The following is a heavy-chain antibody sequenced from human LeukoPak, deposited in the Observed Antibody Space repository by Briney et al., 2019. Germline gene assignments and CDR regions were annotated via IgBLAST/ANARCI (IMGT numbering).Heavy chain of an antibody. CDR3: ARVAKQLVFYFDY. CDR2: IYYSGST. Sequence: SETLSLTCTVSGGSISSYYWSWIRQPPGKGLEWIGYIYYSGSTNYNPSLKSRVTISVDTSKNQFSLKLSSVTAADMAVYYCARVAKQLVFYFDYWGQGTLVTVSS. D-gene: IGHD6-6*01. V-gene: IGHV4-59*01. J-gene: IGHJ4*02. CDR1: GGSISSYY.